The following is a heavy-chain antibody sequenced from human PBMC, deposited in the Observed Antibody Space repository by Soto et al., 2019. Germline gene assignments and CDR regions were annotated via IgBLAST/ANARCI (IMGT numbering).Heavy chain of an antibody. D-gene: IGHD6-6*01. J-gene: IGHJ4*02. CDR2: IYYSGST. Sequence: SETLSLPCPVSGGSISSYYWSWIRQPPGKGLEWIGYIYYSGSTNYNPSLKSRVTISVDTSKNQFSLKLSSVTAADTAVYYCAREETVYSSSSGAFVYWGQGTLVTVPS. V-gene: IGHV4-59*01. CDR3: AREETVYSSSSGAFVY. CDR1: GGSISSYY.